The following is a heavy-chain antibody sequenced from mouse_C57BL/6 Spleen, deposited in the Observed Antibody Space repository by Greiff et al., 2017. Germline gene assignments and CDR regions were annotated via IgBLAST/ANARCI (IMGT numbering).Heavy chain of an antibody. CDR3: ARGGYDYNYYAMDY. Sequence: QVQLQQSGPELVKPGASVKLSCKASGYTFTSYDINWVKPRPGQGPALIRWTYPRDGSTKYNEKFKGNDTVTVVTCSSTAYMELHSLTSEDSAVYFCARGGYDYNYYAMDYWGQGTSVTVSS. V-gene: IGHV1-85*01. D-gene: IGHD2-4*01. J-gene: IGHJ4*01. CDR2: TYPRDGST. CDR1: GYTFTSYD.